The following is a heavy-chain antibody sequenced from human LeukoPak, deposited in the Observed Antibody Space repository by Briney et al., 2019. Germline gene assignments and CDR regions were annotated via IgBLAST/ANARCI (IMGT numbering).Heavy chain of an antibody. V-gene: IGHV1-69*13. Sequence: SVKVSCKASGGTFSSYAISWVRQAPGQGLEWMGGIIPIFGTANYAQKFQGRVTITAGESTSTAYMELSSLRSEDTAVYYCARSTGTIGVAEYFQHWGQGTLVTVSS. CDR1: GGTFSSYA. CDR3: ARSTGTIGVAEYFQH. D-gene: IGHD1-1*01. J-gene: IGHJ1*01. CDR2: IIPIFGTA.